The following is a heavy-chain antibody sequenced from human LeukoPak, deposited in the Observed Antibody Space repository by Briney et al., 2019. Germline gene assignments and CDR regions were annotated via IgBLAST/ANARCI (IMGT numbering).Heavy chain of an antibody. CDR2: INWNGGST. CDR1: GFTFDDYG. CDR3: ARVVGTTDPVYYYYYMDV. V-gene: IGHV3-20*04. D-gene: IGHD2/OR15-2a*01. J-gene: IGHJ6*03. Sequence: GGSLRLSCAASGFTFDDYGMSWVRQAPGKGLEWVSGINWNGGSTGYADSVKGRFTISRDNAKNSLYLQMNSLRAEDTALYYCARVVGTTDPVYYYYYMDVWGKGTTVTVSS.